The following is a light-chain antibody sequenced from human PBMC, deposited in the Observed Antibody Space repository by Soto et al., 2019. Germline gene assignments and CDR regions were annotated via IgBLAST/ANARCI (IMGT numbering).Light chain of an antibody. V-gene: IGKV3-20*01. J-gene: IGKJ3*01. CDR1: QSVSSSY. Sequence: EIVLTQSPGTLSLSPGERATLSCRASQSVSSSYLAWYQQKPGQAPRLLIYGASSRATGIPDRFSGSGSGTDFTLTISRLEPEDSAVYYCQQYGSSPETFGPGTSGYQ. CDR3: QQYGSSPET. CDR2: GAS.